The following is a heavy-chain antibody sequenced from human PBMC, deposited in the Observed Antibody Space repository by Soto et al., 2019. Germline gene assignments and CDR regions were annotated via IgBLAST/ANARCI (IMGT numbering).Heavy chain of an antibody. J-gene: IGHJ4*02. V-gene: IGHV4-31*03. Sequence: QVQLQESGPGLGKPSQTLSLTCTVSGGSFSSGGSTWSWIRQHPGKGLEWIGYIYYSGSTYYNPSLKSRVTISVDTSKNQFSLKLSSVTAADTAVYYCARGGIAAAAPPDYWGQGTLVTVSS. CDR2: IYYSGST. CDR3: ARGGIAAAAPPDY. CDR1: GGSFSSGGST. D-gene: IGHD6-13*01.